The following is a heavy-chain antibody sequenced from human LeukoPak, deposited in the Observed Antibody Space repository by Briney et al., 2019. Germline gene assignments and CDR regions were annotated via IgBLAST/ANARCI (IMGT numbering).Heavy chain of an antibody. V-gene: IGHV1-2*02. CDR3: ARASTVAGNHRPFDY. D-gene: IGHD6-19*01. Sequence: ASVKVSCKASGYTFTDYYIHWVRQAPGQDFEWMGWINPKSGGTEYAQKFQGRVTMTRDPSLSTAYMELSRLRSGDTAVFYCARASTVAGNHRPFDYWGQGTLVTVSS. J-gene: IGHJ4*02. CDR1: GYTFTDYY. CDR2: INPKSGGT.